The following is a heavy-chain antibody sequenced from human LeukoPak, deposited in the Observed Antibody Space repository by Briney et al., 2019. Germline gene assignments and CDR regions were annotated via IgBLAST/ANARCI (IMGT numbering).Heavy chain of an antibody. Sequence: GASVSLSCKASGGTFSSYAISWVRQAPGQGLEWMGGIIPILGIANYGEKFQGRVKITEEKYTSTAYMELSSLRSEETAVYYCVRTARGLDAFDIWRQGTMVTVSA. CDR2: IIPILGIA. CDR3: VRTARGLDAFDI. J-gene: IGHJ3*02. V-gene: IGHV1-69*10. D-gene: IGHD3-10*01. CDR1: GGTFSSYA.